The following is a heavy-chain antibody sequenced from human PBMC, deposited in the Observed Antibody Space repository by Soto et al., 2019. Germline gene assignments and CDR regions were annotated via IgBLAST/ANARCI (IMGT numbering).Heavy chain of an antibody. V-gene: IGHV3-23*01. J-gene: IGHJ3*02. CDR3: AKDRGRQLWSDHDAFDI. CDR2: ISGSGGST. D-gene: IGHD5-18*01. Sequence: GGSLRLSCAASGFTFSSYAMSWVRQAPGKGLEWVSAISGSGGSTYYADSVKGRFTISRDNSKNTLYLQMNSLRAEDTAVYYCAKDRGRQLWSDHDAFDIWGQGTMVTVSS. CDR1: GFTFSSYA.